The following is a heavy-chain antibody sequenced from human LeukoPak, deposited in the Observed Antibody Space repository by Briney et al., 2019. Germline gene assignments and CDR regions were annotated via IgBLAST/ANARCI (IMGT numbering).Heavy chain of an antibody. J-gene: IGHJ5*02. Sequence: GGSLRLSCAASGFTFISYAMSWVRQAPGKGLEWVSAISGSGGSTYYADSVKGRFTISTDNSKNTLYLQMNSLRAEDTAVYYCAKDFDYGDYGPPNWFDPWGQGTLVTVSS. CDR2: ISGSGGST. D-gene: IGHD4-17*01. CDR1: GFTFISYA. CDR3: AKDFDYGDYGPPNWFDP. V-gene: IGHV3-23*01.